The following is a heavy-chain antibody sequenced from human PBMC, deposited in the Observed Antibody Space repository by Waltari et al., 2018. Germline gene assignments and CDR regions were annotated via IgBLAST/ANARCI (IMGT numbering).Heavy chain of an antibody. J-gene: IGHJ4*02. D-gene: IGHD3-22*01. V-gene: IGHV3-30*04. CDR1: GFSLSTYA. CDR2: LSDDASGQ. Sequence: QVQMVASGGGVVQPERALTGSCAASGFSLSTYAMLWVRQAPGKGLEWVALLSDDASGQFYADSVKGRFTISRDISTNTLYLQMNSLRADDTAIYYCAREIRGYYPSYWGQGTLVTVSS. CDR3: AREIRGYYPSY.